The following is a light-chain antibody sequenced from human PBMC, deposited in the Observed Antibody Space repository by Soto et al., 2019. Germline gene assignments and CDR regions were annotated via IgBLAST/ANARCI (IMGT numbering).Light chain of an antibody. V-gene: IGKV3-20*01. Sequence: EIVLTQSPGTLSLSPGERATLSCRASQSVSSNYLAWYQQKPGQAPRLLIYGASNRATGIPDSFSGTETATAFTFTISRLEPEDVAVYYCQQYGSSPVTFGPGTNVDIK. J-gene: IGKJ3*01. CDR3: QQYGSSPVT. CDR1: QSVSSNY. CDR2: GAS.